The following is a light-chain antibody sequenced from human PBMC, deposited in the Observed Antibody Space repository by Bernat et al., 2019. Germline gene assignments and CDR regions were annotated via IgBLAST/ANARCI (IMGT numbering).Light chain of an antibody. J-gene: IGKJ5*01. CDR2: GAS. V-gene: IGKV1-9*01. CDR1: QVIGIY. CDR3: QHLDNYPFT. Sequence: DIQLTQSPPFLSASVGDRVTITCRASQVIGIYLAWYQQKPGKAPNLLIYGASTLETGVPSRFSGSGSGTGFTLKISSLQPEDVATYYCQHLDNYPFTFGQGTRLEI.